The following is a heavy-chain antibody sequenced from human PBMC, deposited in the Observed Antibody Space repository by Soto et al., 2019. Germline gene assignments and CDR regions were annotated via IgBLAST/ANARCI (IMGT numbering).Heavy chain of an antibody. V-gene: IGHV1-18*01. Sequence: ASVKVSCKASGYIFTSWRITWVRQAPGQGLEYMGWINPYNGKTNYAQKFQGRVTMTTDTSTNTAYMELSSLRSEDTAVYYCARDLGGWPDYWGQGTLVTVSS. CDR3: ARDLGGWPDY. CDR2: INPYNGKT. CDR1: GYIFTSWR. D-gene: IGHD2-15*01. J-gene: IGHJ4*02.